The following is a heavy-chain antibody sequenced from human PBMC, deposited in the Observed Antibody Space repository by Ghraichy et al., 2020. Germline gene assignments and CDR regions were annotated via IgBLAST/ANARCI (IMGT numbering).Heavy chain of an antibody. Sequence: ASVKVSCKASRYTFTSYGISWVRQAPGQGLEWMGWISAYNGNTNYAQKLQGRVTMTTDTSTSTAYMELRSLRSDDTAVYYCARAIDPPEIAALDYWGQGTLVTVSS. V-gene: IGHV1-18*01. D-gene: IGHD6-13*01. CDR1: RYTFTSYG. J-gene: IGHJ4*02. CDR3: ARAIDPPEIAALDY. CDR2: ISAYNGNT.